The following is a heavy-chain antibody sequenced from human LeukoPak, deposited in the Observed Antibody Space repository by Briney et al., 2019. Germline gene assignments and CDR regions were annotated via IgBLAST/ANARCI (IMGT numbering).Heavy chain of an antibody. Sequence: GESLKISCKGSGYRFSNYRLAWVRQMPGKGLEWMGTIYPGDSETTYSPSFQGHVTISADKSVTTAYLQWSSLRASDTAMYYCARLDEGFYYDGYGYIFWGQGTLVTVSS. D-gene: IGHD3-22*01. CDR2: IYPGDSET. V-gene: IGHV5-51*01. J-gene: IGHJ4*02. CDR3: ARLDEGFYYDGYGYIF. CDR1: GYRFSNYR.